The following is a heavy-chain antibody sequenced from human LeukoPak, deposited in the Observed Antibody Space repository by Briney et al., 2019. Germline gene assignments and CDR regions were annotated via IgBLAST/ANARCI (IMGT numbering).Heavy chain of an antibody. Sequence: SETLSLTCTVSGGSISSYYWSWIRQPAGKGLEWIGRIYTSGSTNYNPSLKSRVTMSVDTSKHQFSLKLSSVTAADTAVYYCARDGYYYDSSGYGLDYWGQGTLVTVSS. CDR1: GGSISSYY. CDR3: ARDGYYYDSSGYGLDY. D-gene: IGHD3-22*01. J-gene: IGHJ4*02. V-gene: IGHV4-4*07. CDR2: IYTSGST.